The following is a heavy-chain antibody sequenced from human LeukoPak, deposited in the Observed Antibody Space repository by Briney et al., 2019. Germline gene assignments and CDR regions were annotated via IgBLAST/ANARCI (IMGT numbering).Heavy chain of an antibody. V-gene: IGHV1-69*05. D-gene: IGHD1-26*01. J-gene: IGHJ4*02. CDR1: GGTFSSYA. CDR2: IIPIFGTA. CDR3: ARGGGLVGGGGYYFDY. Sequence: GASVKVSCKASGGTFSSYAISWVRQAPGQGLEWMGGIIPIFGTANYAQKFQGRVTITTDESTSTAYMELSSLRSEDTAVYYCARGGGLVGGGGYYFDYWGQGTLVTVSS.